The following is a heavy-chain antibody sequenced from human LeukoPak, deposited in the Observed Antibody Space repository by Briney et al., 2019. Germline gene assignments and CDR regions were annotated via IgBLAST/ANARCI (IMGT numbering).Heavy chain of an antibody. CDR1: GFTFSSYE. J-gene: IGHJ4*02. CDR2: ISSSGSTI. Sequence: QSGGSLRLSCAASGFTFSSYEMNWVRQAPGKGLEWVSYISSSGSTIYYTDSVKGRFTISRDNAKNSLYLQMNSLRAEGTAVYYCARDELYASLDYWGQGTLVTVSS. CDR3: ARDELYASLDY. D-gene: IGHD2-8*01. V-gene: IGHV3-48*03.